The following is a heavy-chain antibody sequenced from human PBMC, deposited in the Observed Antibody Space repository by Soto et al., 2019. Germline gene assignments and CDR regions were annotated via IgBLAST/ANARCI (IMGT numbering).Heavy chain of an antibody. D-gene: IGHD3-22*01. CDR1: VYSFTSYG. V-gene: IGHV1-18*04. CDR3: ARDPVGGYYDSSGYYHYFDY. J-gene: IGHJ4*02. CDR2: ISAYNGNT. Sequence: XSVKVSCKASVYSFTSYGISWVRQAPGQGLEWMGWISAYNGNTNYAQKLQGRVTMTTDTSTSTAYMELRSLRSDDTAVYYCARDPVGGYYDSSGYYHYFDYWGQGTLVTVSS.